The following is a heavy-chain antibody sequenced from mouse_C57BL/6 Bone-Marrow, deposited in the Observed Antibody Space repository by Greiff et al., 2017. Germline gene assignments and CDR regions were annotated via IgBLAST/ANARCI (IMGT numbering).Heavy chain of an antibody. CDR2: ISDGGSYT. J-gene: IGHJ2*01. V-gene: IGHV5-4*01. Sequence: EVQLVESGGGLVKPGGSLKLSCAASGFTFSSYAMSWVRQTPEKRLEWVATISDGGSYTYYPDNVKGRFTISRDNAKNYLYLQMSHLKSEDTAMYYCARNWDLDYWGQGTTLTVSS. CDR3: ARNWDLDY. D-gene: IGHD4-1*01. CDR1: GFTFSSYA.